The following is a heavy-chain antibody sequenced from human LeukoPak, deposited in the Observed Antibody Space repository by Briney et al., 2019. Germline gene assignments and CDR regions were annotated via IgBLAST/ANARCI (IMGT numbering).Heavy chain of an antibody. J-gene: IGHJ4*02. D-gene: IGHD3-22*01. CDR3: ARGLPYDSSGYYFDGFDH. CDR2: IYYSRST. Sequence: SQTLSLTCTVSGGSISRGGYYWSWIRQHPGKGLEWIGYIYYSRSTYYNPSLKSRVTISVDTSKNQFSLKLTSVTAADTAVYYCARGLPYDSSGYYFDGFDHWGQGTLVTVSS. V-gene: IGHV4-31*03. CDR1: GGSISRGGYY.